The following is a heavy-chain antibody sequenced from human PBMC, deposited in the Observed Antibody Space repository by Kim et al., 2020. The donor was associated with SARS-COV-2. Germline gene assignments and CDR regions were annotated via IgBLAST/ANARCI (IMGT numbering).Heavy chain of an antibody. Sequence: SETLSLTCTVSGGSVSSGSYYWSWIRQPPGKGLEWIGYIYYSGSTNYNPSLKSRVTISVDTSKNQFSLKLSSVTAADTAVYYCARERGIAAAGTGSVWF. CDR2: IYYSGST. D-gene: IGHD6-13*01. V-gene: IGHV4-61*01. J-gene: IGHJ5*01. CDR1: GGSVSSGSYY. CDR3: ARERGIAAAGTGSVWF.